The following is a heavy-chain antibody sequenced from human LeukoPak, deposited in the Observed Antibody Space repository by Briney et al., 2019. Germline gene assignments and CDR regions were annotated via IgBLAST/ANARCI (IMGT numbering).Heavy chain of an antibody. D-gene: IGHD2-15*01. CDR3: AKVPGTYCSGGSCYVSY. CDR1: GFTLSSYA. J-gene: IGHJ4*02. V-gene: IGHV3-23*01. Sequence: GGSLRLSCAASGFTLSSYAMSWVRQAPGKGLEWVSAISASGGSTYDADSVKGRFTISRDNSKNTLYLQMNSLRAEDTAVYYCAKVPGTYCSGGSCYVSYWGQGTLVTVSS. CDR2: ISASGGST.